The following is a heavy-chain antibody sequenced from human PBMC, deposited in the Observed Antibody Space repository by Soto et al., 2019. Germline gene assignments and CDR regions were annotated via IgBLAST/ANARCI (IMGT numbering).Heavy chain of an antibody. CDR3: ARASWDYDILPAAVDY. D-gene: IGHD3-9*01. CDR2: ISSSSSYI. CDR1: VFTFSIYS. Sequence: WGSLRIACATSVFTFSIYSMNLVRQAPGRGLEWVSSISSSSSYIYYADSVKGRFTISRDNAKNSLYLQMNSLRAEDTAVYYCARASWDYDILPAAVDYWGQGTLVTVSS. V-gene: IGHV3-21*01. J-gene: IGHJ4*02.